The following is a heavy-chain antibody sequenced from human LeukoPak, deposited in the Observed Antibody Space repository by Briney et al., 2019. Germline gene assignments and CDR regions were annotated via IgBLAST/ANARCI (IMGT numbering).Heavy chain of an antibody. Sequence: GGSLRLSCAASGFTFDDYGMSWVRQAPGKGLEWVSGINWHGGSTGYADSVKGRFTISRDNAKNSLYLQMNSLRAEDTALYHCARDQRPYYDSSGYYPNWFDPWGQGTLVTASS. D-gene: IGHD3-22*01. CDR1: GFTFDDYG. J-gene: IGHJ5*02. V-gene: IGHV3-20*01. CDR2: INWHGGST. CDR3: ARDQRPYYDSSGYYPNWFDP.